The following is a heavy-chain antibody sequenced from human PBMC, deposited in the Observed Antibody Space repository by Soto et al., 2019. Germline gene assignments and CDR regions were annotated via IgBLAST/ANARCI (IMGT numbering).Heavy chain of an antibody. CDR3: AKVRNYGYYVDY. CDR2: ISGSGGST. J-gene: IGHJ4*02. D-gene: IGHD1-7*01. Sequence: EVQLLESGGGLVQPGGSLRLSCAASGFTFSSYAMSWVRQAPGKGLEWVSAISGSGGSTYYADSVKGRFTISRDNSKNTLYLQMHSRRSDDTAVYYCAKVRNYGYYVDYWGQGTLVTVSS. V-gene: IGHV3-23*01. CDR1: GFTFSSYA.